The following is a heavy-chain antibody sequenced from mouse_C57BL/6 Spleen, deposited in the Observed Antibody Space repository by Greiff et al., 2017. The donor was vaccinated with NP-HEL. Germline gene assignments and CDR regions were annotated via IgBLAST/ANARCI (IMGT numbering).Heavy chain of an antibody. CDR1: GFTFSDYG. Sequence: EVKLMESGGGLVKPGGSLKLSCAASGFTFSDYGMHWVRQAPEKGLEWVAYISSGSSTIYYADTVKGRFTISRDNAKNTLFLQMTSLRSEDTAMYYCARDIYYGSLYYYAMDYWGQGTSVTVSS. V-gene: IGHV5-17*01. D-gene: IGHD1-1*01. J-gene: IGHJ4*01. CDR3: ARDIYYGSLYYYAMDY. CDR2: ISSGSSTI.